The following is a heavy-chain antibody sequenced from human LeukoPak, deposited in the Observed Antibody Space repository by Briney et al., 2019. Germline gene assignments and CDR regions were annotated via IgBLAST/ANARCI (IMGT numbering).Heavy chain of an antibody. D-gene: IGHD4-17*01. J-gene: IGHJ4*02. CDR1: GFTFSSYG. V-gene: IGHV3-33*01. CDR3: ARDYEYDDYVGHNIDY. CDR2: IWYDGSNK. Sequence: PGGSLRLSCAASGFTFSSYGMHWVRQAPGKGLEWVAVIWYDGSNKYYADSVKGRFTISRDNSKNTLYLQMNSLRAEDTAVYYCARDYEYDDYVGHNIDYWGQGTLVTVSS.